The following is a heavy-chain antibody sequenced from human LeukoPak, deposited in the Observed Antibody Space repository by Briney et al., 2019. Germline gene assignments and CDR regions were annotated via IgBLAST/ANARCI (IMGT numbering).Heavy chain of an antibody. CDR2: IGGGGPTT. CDR1: GFTFSTHA. D-gene: IGHD6-19*01. V-gene: IGHV3-23*01. CDR3: ARGFLGGTDQYFDS. J-gene: IGHJ4*02. Sequence: GGSLRLSCAASGFTFSTHAMNWVRQAPAKGLEWVSTIGGGGPTTDYADSVKDRFTISRDNSKNTLYLQMNSLRAEDTAVYFCARGFLGGTDQYFDSWGQGTLVTVSS.